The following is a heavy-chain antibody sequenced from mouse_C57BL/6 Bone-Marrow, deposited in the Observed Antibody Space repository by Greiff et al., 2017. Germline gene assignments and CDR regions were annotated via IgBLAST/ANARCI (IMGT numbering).Heavy chain of an antibody. CDR2: IDPETGGT. CDR1: GYTFTDYE. V-gene: IGHV1-15*01. CDR3: TPPYYDGLDY. D-gene: IGHD1-1*01. J-gene: IGHJ2*01. Sequence: LQESGAELVRPGASVTLSCKASGYTFTDYEMHWVKQTPVHGLEWIGAIDPETGGTAYNQKFKGKAILTADKSSSTAYMELRSLTSEDSAVYYCTPPYYDGLDYWGQGTTLTVSS.